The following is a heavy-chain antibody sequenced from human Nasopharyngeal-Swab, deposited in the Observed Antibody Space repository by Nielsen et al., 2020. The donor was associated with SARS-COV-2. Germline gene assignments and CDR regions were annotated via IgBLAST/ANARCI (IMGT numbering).Heavy chain of an antibody. CDR2: IYYSGST. CDR1: GGSISSYY. Sequence: SETLSLTCTVSGGSISSYYWSWIRQPPGKGLEWIGYIYYSGSTNYNPSLKSRVTISIDTSKNQFSLKLSSVTAADTAVYYCARGLTGDYGTNWFDPWGQGTLATVSS. D-gene: IGHD4-17*01. V-gene: IGHV4-59*13. CDR3: ARGLTGDYGTNWFDP. J-gene: IGHJ5*02.